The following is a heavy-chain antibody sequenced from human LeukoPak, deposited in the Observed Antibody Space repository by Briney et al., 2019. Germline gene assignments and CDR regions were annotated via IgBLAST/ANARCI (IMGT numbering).Heavy chain of an antibody. J-gene: IGHJ6*02. D-gene: IGHD6-13*01. CDR1: GFTFSSYA. V-gene: IGHV3-30*04. Sequence: GGSLRLSCAASGFTFSSYAMHWVRQAPGKGLEWVAVISYDGGNKYYADSVKGRFTISRDNSKNTLYLQMNSLRAEDTAVYYCARSRGIAAAGNHYYYYGMDVWGQGTTVTVSS. CDR2: ISYDGGNK. CDR3: ARSRGIAAAGNHYYYYGMDV.